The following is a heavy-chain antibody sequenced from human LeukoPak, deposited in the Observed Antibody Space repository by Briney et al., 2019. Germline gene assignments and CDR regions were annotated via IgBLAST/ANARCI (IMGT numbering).Heavy chain of an antibody. V-gene: IGHV1-69*05. J-gene: IGHJ4*02. D-gene: IGHD2-21*01. Sequence: ASVKVSCKASGGTFSSYAISWVRQAPGQGLEWMGGIIPIFGTANYAQKFQGRVTITTDESTSTAYMELSSLRSEDTAVYYCARVTYCGGDCYSYYFDYWGQGTLVTVSS. CDR2: IIPIFGTA. CDR3: ARVTYCGGDCYSYYFDY. CDR1: GGTFSSYA.